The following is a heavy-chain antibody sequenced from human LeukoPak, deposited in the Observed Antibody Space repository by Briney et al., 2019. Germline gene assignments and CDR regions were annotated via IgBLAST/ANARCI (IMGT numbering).Heavy chain of an antibody. J-gene: IGHJ1*01. CDR2: ISAYNGNT. Sequence: ASVKVSCKTSGYTFTSFGITWVRQAPGQGLEWMGWISAYNGNTNYAQKLQGRVTMTTDASTSTAYMELRSLRSDDTAVYYCARWTPPDSTPFQHWGQGTLVTVSS. CDR1: GYTFTSFG. D-gene: IGHD1-14*01. CDR3: ARWTPPDSTPFQH. V-gene: IGHV1-18*01.